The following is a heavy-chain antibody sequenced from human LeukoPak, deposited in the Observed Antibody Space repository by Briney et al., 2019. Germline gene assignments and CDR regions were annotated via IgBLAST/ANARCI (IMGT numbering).Heavy chain of an antibody. D-gene: IGHD3-10*01. CDR2: INAGNGNT. CDR1: GDTFTNYA. J-gene: IGHJ4*02. CDR3: FPGSYYNSPHEE. V-gene: IGHV1-3*01. Sequence: GESLKISCKASGDTFTNYAIHWVRQAPGQRLEWMGWINAGNGNTKYSQKFQGRVTITRDTSANTAYMELSTLRSEDTAVYYCFPGSYYNSPHEEWGQGTLVTVSS.